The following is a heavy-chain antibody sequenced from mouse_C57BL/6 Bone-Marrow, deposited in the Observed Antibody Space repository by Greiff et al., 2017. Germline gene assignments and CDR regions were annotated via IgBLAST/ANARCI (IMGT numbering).Heavy chain of an antibody. CDR1: GYTFTNYW. CDR2: IYPGGGYT. Sequence: QVQLQQSGAELVRPGTSVKMSCKASGYTFTNYWIGWAKQRPGHGLEWIGDIYPGGGYTNYNEKFKGKATLTADKSSSTAYMQFSSLTSEDSAIYYCARIYYGKGYAMVYWGQGTSVTVSS. D-gene: IGHD2-1*01. V-gene: IGHV1-63*01. J-gene: IGHJ4*01. CDR3: ARIYYGKGYAMVY.